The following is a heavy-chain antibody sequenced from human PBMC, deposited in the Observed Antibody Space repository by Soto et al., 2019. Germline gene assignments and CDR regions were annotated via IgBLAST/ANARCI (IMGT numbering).Heavy chain of an antibody. V-gene: IGHV3-53*01. D-gene: IGHD5-18*01. Sequence: GGSLRLSCAASGFTVSSNYMSWVRQAPGKGLEWVSVIYSGGSTYYADSVKGRLTISRDNSKNTLYLQMNSLRAEDTAVYYCARSGDTAMVTDSWGQGTLVTFSS. CDR3: ARSGDTAMVTDS. CDR1: GFTVSSNY. CDR2: IYSGGST. J-gene: IGHJ4*02.